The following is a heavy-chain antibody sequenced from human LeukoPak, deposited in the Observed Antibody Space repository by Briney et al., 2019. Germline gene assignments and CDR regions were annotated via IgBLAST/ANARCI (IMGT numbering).Heavy chain of an antibody. V-gene: IGHV1-69*05. CDR2: IIPIFGTA. D-gene: IGHD3-10*02. CDR1: GYTFTGYY. Sequence: SVKVSCKAPGYTFTGYYMHWVRQAPGQGLEWMGGIIPIFGTANYAQKFQGRVTITTDESTSTAYMELSSLRSEDTAVYYCVFQFDYWGQGTLVTVSS. CDR3: VFQFDY. J-gene: IGHJ4*02.